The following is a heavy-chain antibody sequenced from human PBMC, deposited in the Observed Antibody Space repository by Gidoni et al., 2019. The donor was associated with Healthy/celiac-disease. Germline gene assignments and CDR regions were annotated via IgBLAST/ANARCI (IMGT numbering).Heavy chain of an antibody. D-gene: IGHD1-1*01. J-gene: IGHJ6*03. V-gene: IGHV3-30*04. CDR1: GFTFSRYA. Sequence: QVQLVESGGGVVQPGRSLRLSCAASGFTFSRYAMHWVRQAPGKGLEWVAVISYDGSNKYYADSVKGRFTISRDNSKNTLYLQMNSLRAEDTAVYYCARAAGTHTYYYYYMDVWGKGTTVTVSS. CDR2: ISYDGSNK. CDR3: ARAAGTHTYYYYYMDV.